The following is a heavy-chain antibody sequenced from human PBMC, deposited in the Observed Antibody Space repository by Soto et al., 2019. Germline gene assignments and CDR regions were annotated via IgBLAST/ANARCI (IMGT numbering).Heavy chain of an antibody. CDR2: INHSGST. D-gene: IGHD3-3*01. Sequence: PPGKGLEWIGEINHSGSTNYNPSLKSRVTISVDTSKNQFSLKLSSVTAADTAVYYCARAHGITIFGVVIEYYYYGMDVWGQGTRVTVSS. CDR3: ARAHGITIFGVVIEYYYYGMDV. J-gene: IGHJ6*02. V-gene: IGHV4-34*01.